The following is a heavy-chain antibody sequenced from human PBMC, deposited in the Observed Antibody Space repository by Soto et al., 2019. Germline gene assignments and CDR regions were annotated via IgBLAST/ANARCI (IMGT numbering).Heavy chain of an antibody. CDR3: ARDRGIAVPGTGFDY. J-gene: IGHJ4*02. Sequence: PSETLSLTCTVSGGSIRSGAYYWHWIRQHPGKGLEWIGYIYYSGSTYYNPSLKSRVTISVDTSKNQFSLKLSSVTAADTAVYYCARDRGIAVPGTGFDYWGQGTLVTVSS. V-gene: IGHV4-31*03. CDR2: IYYSGST. D-gene: IGHD6-19*01. CDR1: GGSIRSGAYY.